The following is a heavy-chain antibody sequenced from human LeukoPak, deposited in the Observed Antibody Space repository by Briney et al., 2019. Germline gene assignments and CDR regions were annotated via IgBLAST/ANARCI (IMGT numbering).Heavy chain of an antibody. Sequence: PGGSLRLSCAASGFTFDDYAMHWVGQAPGKGLEWVSGISWNSGSIGYADSVKGRFTISRDNAKNSLYLQMNSLRAADMALYYCATGSVGIVVGAFDIWGQGTMVTVSS. V-gene: IGHV3-9*03. D-gene: IGHD2-15*01. CDR3: ATGSVGIVVGAFDI. CDR2: ISWNSGSI. J-gene: IGHJ3*02. CDR1: GFTFDDYA.